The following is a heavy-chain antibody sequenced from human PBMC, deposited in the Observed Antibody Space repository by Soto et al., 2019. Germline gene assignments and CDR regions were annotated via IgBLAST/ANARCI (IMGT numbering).Heavy chain of an antibody. CDR2: ISGSGGST. D-gene: IGHD3-22*01. Sequence: GGSLILSCAASGFTFSSYAMSWVRQAPGKGLEWVSAISGSGGSTYYADSVKGRFTISRDNSKNTLYLQMNSLRAEDTAVYYCAKDYDYYDTGPNWFDPWGQGTLVTVSS. CDR1: GFTFSSYA. CDR3: AKDYDYYDTGPNWFDP. J-gene: IGHJ5*02. V-gene: IGHV3-23*01.